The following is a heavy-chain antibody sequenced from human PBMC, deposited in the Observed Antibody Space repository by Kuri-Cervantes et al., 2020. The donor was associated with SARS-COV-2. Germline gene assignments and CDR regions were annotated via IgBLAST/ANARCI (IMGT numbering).Heavy chain of an antibody. Sequence: SETLSLTCTVSGGSISSYYWSWIRQPPGKGLERIGYIYYSGSTNYNPSLKSRVTISVDTSKNQFSLKLSSVTAADTAVYYCARGRITIFGVVIIQGWFDPWGQGTLVTVSS. CDR2: IYYSGST. CDR3: ARGRITIFGVVIIQGWFDP. D-gene: IGHD3-3*01. CDR1: GGSISSYY. V-gene: IGHV4-59*12. J-gene: IGHJ5*02.